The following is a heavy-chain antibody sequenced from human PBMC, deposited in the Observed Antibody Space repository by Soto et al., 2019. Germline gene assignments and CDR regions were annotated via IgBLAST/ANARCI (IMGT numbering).Heavy chain of an antibody. J-gene: IGHJ4*02. CDR1: GGTFSSYA. Sequence: QVQLVQSGAEVKKPGSSVKVSCKASGGTFSSYAISWMRQAPGQGLEWMGGIIPIFGTANYAQKFQGRVTITADESTSTAYMELSSLRSEDTAVYYCARDRGICSGGSCYSFLDYWGQGTLVTVSS. D-gene: IGHD2-15*01. CDR3: ARDRGICSGGSCYSFLDY. V-gene: IGHV1-69*01. CDR2: IIPIFGTA.